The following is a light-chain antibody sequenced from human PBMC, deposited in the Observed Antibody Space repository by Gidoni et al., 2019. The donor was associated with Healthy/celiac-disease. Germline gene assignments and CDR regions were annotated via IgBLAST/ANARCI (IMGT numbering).Light chain of an antibody. CDR3: QQSYSTPLT. J-gene: IGKJ4*01. CDR1: QSISSY. V-gene: IGKV1-39*01. CDR2: ASS. Sequence: DIQMTQSPSSLSASVGDRVTITCRASQSISSYLNWYQQKPGKAPKLLIYASSSLQSGVPSRFSCSGSGTDFTLTISSLQPEDFATYYCQQSYSTPLTFXGXTKVEIK.